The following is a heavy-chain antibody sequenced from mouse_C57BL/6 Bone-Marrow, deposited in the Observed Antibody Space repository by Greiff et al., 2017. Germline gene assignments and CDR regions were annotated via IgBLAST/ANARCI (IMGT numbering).Heavy chain of an antibody. CDR3: ARDWDYFDY. Sequence: VQLQQSGAELVKPGASVKISCKVSGYAFSTYWMNWVKQRPGTGLEWIGQIYPGAGDTNYNGKFKGKATLTADKYSSTAYIQLRSLTAEDTAVYFCARDWDYFDYWGEGTTHTVSS. CDR2: IYPGAGDT. CDR1: GYAFSTYW. V-gene: IGHV1-80*01. D-gene: IGHD4-1*01. J-gene: IGHJ2*01.